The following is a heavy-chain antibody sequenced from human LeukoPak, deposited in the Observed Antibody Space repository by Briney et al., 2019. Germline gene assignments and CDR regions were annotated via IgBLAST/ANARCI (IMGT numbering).Heavy chain of an antibody. V-gene: IGHV1-18*01. CDR2: ISAYNGNT. CDR3: ARAACDSGSYFLSGMDV. D-gene: IGHD3-10*01. J-gene: IGHJ6*02. Sequence: ASVKVSCKASGYTFTSYGMSWVRQAPGQGLEWMGWISAYNGNTKYSQKLQGRVTITRDTSASTAYMELRSLRSEDPAVYYCARAACDSGSYFLSGMDVWGQGTTVTVSS. CDR1: GYTFTSYG.